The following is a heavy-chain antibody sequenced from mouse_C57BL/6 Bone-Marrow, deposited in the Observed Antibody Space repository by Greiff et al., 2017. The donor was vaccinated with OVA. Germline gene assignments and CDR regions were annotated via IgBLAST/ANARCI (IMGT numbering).Heavy chain of an antibody. CDR3: RREDLYYGYYFGY. V-gene: IGHV1-15*01. CDR2: IDPETGGT. J-gene: IGHJ2*01. CDR1: GYTFTDYE. D-gene: IGHD2-2*01. Sequence: QVQLQESGAELVRPGASVTLSCKASGYTFTDYEMHWVKQTPVHGLEWIGAIDPETGGTAYNQKFKGKAILTADTSSSTAYMELRSLTSEDSAVYYGRREDLYYGYYFGYWGQGTTLTVSS.